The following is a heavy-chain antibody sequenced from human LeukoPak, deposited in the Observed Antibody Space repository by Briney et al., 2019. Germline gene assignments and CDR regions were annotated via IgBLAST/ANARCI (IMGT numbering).Heavy chain of an antibody. CDR2: ISSSSSYI. CDR1: GFTFSSYS. J-gene: IGHJ4*02. V-gene: IGHV3-21*01. CDR3: ARATLYCGGDCPHDY. D-gene: IGHD2-21*02. Sequence: PGGALRLSCAASGFTFSSYSMNWVRQAPGKGLEWVSSISSSSSYIYYAYSVKGRFTISRDNAKTSLYLQMNSLRAEDTAVYYCARATLYCGGDCPHDYWGQGTLVTVSS.